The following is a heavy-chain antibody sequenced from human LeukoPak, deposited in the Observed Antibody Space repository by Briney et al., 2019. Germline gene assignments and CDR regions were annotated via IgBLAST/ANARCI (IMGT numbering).Heavy chain of an antibody. J-gene: IGHJ4*02. CDR1: GYTFTGYY. D-gene: IGHD3-10*01. CDR3: ARDSGSSGITFWYY. V-gene: IGHV1-2*02. CDR2: ISPNSGDT. Sequence: ASVTVSCKASGYTFTGYYMHWVRQAPGQGLEWMGWISPNSGDTNYAQKFQGRVTMTSDTSISTAYMELSRLTSDDTAVYYCARDSGSSGITFWYYWGQGTLVTVSS.